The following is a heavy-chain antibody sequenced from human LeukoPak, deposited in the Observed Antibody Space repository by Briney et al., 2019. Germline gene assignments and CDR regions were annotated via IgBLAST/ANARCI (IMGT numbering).Heavy chain of an antibody. J-gene: IGHJ3*02. Sequence: PGGSLRLSCAASGFTFSSYEMNWVRQAPGKGLEWVSYISSSGSTIYYADSVKGRFTISRDNAKNSLYLQMNSLRAEDTAVYYCARWDYDSSGYWGAPDDAFDIWGQGTMVTVSS. CDR2: ISSSGSTI. CDR3: ARWDYDSSGYWGAPDDAFDI. V-gene: IGHV3-48*03. CDR1: GFTFSSYE. D-gene: IGHD3-22*01.